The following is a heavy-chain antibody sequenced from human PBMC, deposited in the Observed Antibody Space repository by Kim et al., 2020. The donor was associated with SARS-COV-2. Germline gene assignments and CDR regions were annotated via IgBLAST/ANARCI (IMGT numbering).Heavy chain of an antibody. CDR1: GGSISSYY. CDR3: SIIAVVGATPDY. V-gene: IGHV4-59*13. Sequence: SETLSLTCTVSGGSISSYYWSWIRQPPGKGLEWIGYIYYSGSTNYNPSLKSRVTISVDTSKHQFPLKLSSVTAADTAVYYCSIIAVVGATPDYWGQGTLVTVSS. CDR2: IYYSGST. D-gene: IGHD1-26*01. J-gene: IGHJ4*02.